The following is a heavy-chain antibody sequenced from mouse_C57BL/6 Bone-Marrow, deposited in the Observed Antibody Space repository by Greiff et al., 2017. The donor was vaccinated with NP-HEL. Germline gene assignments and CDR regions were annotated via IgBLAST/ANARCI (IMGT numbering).Heavy chain of an antibody. CDR1: GYTFTDYY. Sequence: EVKLVESGPVLVKPGASVKMSCKASGYTFTDYYMNWVKQSHGKSLEWIGVINPYNGGTSYNQKFKGKATLTVDKSSSTAYMELNSLTSEDSAVYYCARGLGDYWGQGTSVTVSS. CDR3: ARGLGDY. V-gene: IGHV1-19*01. CDR2: INPYNGGT. J-gene: IGHJ4*01.